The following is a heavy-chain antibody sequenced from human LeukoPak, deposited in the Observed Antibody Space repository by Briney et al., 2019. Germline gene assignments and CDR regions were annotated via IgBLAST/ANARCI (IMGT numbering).Heavy chain of an antibody. CDR3: AKDLGVLWFGAFDI. D-gene: IGHD3-10*01. V-gene: IGHV3-30*18. Sequence: GGSLRLSCAASGFTFSSYGMHGVRQAPGKGVEWVAVISSEGSNKYYADYVKGHFTISRHNSKNTLYLQMNSLRADDTAVYYCAKDLGVLWFGAFDIWGQGTMVTVSS. J-gene: IGHJ3*02. CDR2: ISSEGSNK. CDR1: GFTFSSYG.